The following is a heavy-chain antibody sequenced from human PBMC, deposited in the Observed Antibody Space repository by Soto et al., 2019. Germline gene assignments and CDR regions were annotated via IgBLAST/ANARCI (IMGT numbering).Heavy chain of an antibody. V-gene: IGHV1-18*01. J-gene: IGHJ3*02. CDR1: GYSFTSYA. Sequence: ASVKVSCKASGYSFTSYAIHWVRQAPGQRLEWMGWISAHNGNTNYAQKLQGRVTMTTDTSTNTAYMELRSLRSDDTAVYYCAKCDSSGYCDAFDIWGQGTMVTVSS. CDR2: ISAHNGNT. CDR3: AKCDSSGYCDAFDI. D-gene: IGHD3-22*01.